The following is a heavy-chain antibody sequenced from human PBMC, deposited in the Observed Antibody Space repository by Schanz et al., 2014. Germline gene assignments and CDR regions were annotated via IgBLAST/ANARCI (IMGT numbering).Heavy chain of an antibody. CDR2: ISYSGST. J-gene: IGHJ3*02. CDR3: ARDRGHGDLPGDI. CDR1: GGSVSSGGDY. D-gene: IGHD4-17*01. Sequence: QVQLQESGPGLLKPSQTLSLTCTVSGGSVSSGGDYWSWIRPHPGKGLEWIGFISYSGSTYYNPSLKSRATISVDTSKNQFSLNLSSATAADTAVYYCARDRGHGDLPGDIWGQGTMVTVSS. V-gene: IGHV4-31*03.